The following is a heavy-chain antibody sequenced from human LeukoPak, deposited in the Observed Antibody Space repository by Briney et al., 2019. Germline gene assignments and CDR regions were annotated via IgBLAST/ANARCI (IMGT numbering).Heavy chain of an antibody. V-gene: IGHV5-51*01. Sequence: GESLKISCKGSGYSFISYWIGWVRQMPGKGLEWMGIIYPGDSDTRYSPSFQGQVTISADKSISTAYLQWISRRASDTAMYYWARIMGLGGNTSGWYSYYYYMDVWGKGTTVTVSS. CDR1: GYSFISYW. J-gene: IGHJ6*03. D-gene: IGHD6-19*01. CDR3: ARIMGLGGNTSGWYSYYYYMDV. CDR2: IYPGDSDT.